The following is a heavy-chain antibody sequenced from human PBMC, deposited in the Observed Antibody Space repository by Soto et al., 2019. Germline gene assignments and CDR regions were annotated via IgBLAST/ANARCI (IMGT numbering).Heavy chain of an antibody. CDR1: GFSFSSHS. D-gene: IGHD6-19*01. J-gene: IGHJ4*02. Sequence: EVQLVESGGGLVQPGGSLRLSCAASGFSFSSHSMNWVRQSPGKGLEWVSYISYSGSTVYYADSVRGRFTISRDNAKDSLYRQMSSLRDEDTAVYYCARDPAVGSSGWYYFDYWGQGTLVTVSS. CDR2: ISYSGSTV. CDR3: ARDPAVGSSGWYYFDY. V-gene: IGHV3-48*02.